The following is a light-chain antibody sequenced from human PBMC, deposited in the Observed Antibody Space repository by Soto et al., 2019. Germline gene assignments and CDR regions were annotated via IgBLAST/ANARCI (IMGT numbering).Light chain of an antibody. CDR1: SSDVGAYNY. V-gene: IGLV2-8*01. J-gene: IGLJ2*01. CDR3: SSFEASNNLL. CDR2: EVT. Sequence: QSVLTQPPSASGSLGQSVTISCTGTSSDVGAYNYVSWYQQHPGKAPKLMIYEVTRRPSGVPDRFSGSKSGNTASLNVSGLQVEDEADYYCSSFEASNNLLFGGGTKLTVL.